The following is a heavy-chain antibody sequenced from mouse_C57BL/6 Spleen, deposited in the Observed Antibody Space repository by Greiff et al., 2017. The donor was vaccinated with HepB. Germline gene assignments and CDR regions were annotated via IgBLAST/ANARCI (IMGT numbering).Heavy chain of an antibody. D-gene: IGHD3-2*02. J-gene: IGHJ4*01. CDR3: ARDSSGPHYYAMDY. V-gene: IGHV5-16*01. CDR1: GFTFSDYY. CDR2: INYDGSST. Sequence: EVKLVESEGGLVQPGSSMKLSCTASGFTFSDYYMAWVRQVPEKGLEWVANINYDGSSTYYLDSLKSRFIISRDNAKNILYLQMSSLKSEDTATYYCARDSSGPHYYAMDYWGQGTSVTVSS.